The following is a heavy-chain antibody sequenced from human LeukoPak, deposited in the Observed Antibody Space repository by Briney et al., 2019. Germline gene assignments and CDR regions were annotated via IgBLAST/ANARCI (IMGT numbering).Heavy chain of an antibody. V-gene: IGHV1-69*05. D-gene: IGHD3-16*01. CDR3: ARDLLITYWFDP. CDR2: IIPIFGTA. CDR1: GGTFSSYA. J-gene: IGHJ5*02. Sequence: ASVKVSCKASGGTFSSYAISWVRQAPGQGLEWMGRIIPIFGTANHAQKFQGRVTITTDESTSTAYMELSSLRSEDTAVYYCARDLLITYWFDPWGQGTLVTVSS.